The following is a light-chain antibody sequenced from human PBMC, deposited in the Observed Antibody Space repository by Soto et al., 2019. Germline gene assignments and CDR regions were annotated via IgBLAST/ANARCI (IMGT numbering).Light chain of an antibody. CDR3: QKYNSAPLT. V-gene: IGKV1-27*01. Sequence: EIPMTQSPSSLSASVGDRVTITCRASQGISNYLAWYQQKPGKVPKLLIYAASTLQSGVPSRFSGSGSGTDFTLTINSLQPEDVATYSCQKYNSAPLTFRGGTKVEIK. J-gene: IGKJ4*01. CDR1: QGISNY. CDR2: AAS.